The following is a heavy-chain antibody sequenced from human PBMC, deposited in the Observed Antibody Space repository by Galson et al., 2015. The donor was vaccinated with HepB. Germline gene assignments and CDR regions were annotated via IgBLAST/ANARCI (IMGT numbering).Heavy chain of an antibody. Sequence: SLRLSCAASGFTFSSYSMIWVRQAPGKGLEWVSYISSYSTTIYYADSVKGRFTISRDNAQNSLCLQMNSLRAEDTAVYYCARGTGPNFDYWGQGTLVTVSS. V-gene: IGHV3-48*01. CDR2: ISSYSTTI. CDR1: GFTFSSYS. D-gene: IGHD2-8*02. CDR3: ARGTGPNFDY. J-gene: IGHJ4*02.